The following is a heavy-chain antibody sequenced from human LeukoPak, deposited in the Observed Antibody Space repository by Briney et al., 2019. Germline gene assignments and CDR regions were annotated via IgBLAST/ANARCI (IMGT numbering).Heavy chain of an antibody. CDR1: GGSISSTSYY. Sequence: SETPSLTCAVSGGSISSTSYYWAWIRQPPGKGLEWIGAIYYSGSTYHNPSLKSRVTLSVDTSRNQFSLRLSSVDAADTAVYYCAKAGVRHFDSSGLYAFDFWGQGTTVTVSS. CDR3: AKAGVRHFDSSGLYAFDF. CDR2: IYYSGST. V-gene: IGHV4-39*05. J-gene: IGHJ3*01. D-gene: IGHD3-22*01.